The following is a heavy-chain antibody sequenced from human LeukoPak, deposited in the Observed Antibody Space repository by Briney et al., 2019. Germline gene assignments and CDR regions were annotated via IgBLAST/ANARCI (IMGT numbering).Heavy chain of an antibody. CDR2: IYYSGTT. D-gene: IGHD6-6*01. CDR1: GGSISSGTYY. CDR3: ARDFSSSSTVYYYYYMDV. Sequence: SETLSLTCTVSGGSISSGTYYWGWVRQPPGKGLEWIGTIYYSGTTYYNPSLKSRVTISIDTSKNHFSLKLSSVTAADTAIYYCARDFSSSSTVYYYYYMDVWGNGTTVTISS. V-gene: IGHV4-39*07. J-gene: IGHJ6*03.